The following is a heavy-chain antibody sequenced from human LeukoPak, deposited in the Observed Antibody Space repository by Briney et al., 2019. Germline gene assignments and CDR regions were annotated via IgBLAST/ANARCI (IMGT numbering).Heavy chain of an antibody. CDR3: ARRLYSSSWSFWFDP. J-gene: IGHJ5*02. CDR1: GGSITSYS. Sequence: SETLSLTCTVSGGSITSYSWTWIRQSPGKGLEWIGSFFYTGNTNYNPSLESRATISVDTSKTQFSLRLSSVTAADTAVYYCARRLYSSSWSFWFDPWGQGTLVIVSS. D-gene: IGHD6-13*01. V-gene: IGHV4-59*01. CDR2: FFYTGNT.